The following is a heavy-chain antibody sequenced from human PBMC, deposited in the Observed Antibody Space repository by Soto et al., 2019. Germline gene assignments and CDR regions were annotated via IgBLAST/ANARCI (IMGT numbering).Heavy chain of an antibody. V-gene: IGHV2-5*02. CDR2: IYWDDDK. Sequence: QITLKESGPTLVKPTQTLTLTCTYSGFSLRTTGVGVGWIRQPPGTALEWLGIIYWDDDKRYSPSLKSRLTLPSDISKSQVVLTMTNMGPVDTATYFCAHTWGLPFDYWGPGNLVIVSS. D-gene: IGHD3-16*01. CDR3: AHTWGLPFDY. J-gene: IGHJ4*02. CDR1: GFSLRTTGVG.